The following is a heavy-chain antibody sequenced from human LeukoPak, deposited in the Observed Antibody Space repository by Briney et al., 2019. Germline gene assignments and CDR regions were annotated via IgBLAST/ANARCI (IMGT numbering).Heavy chain of an antibody. Sequence: GGSLRLSCAASGFTFSSYAMSWVRQAPGKGLEWVSGVVAGGDTTSYADSVMGRFTISRDNSKDTLYLQLNSLRAEDTAVYYCARFPFREYFDFWGQGTVVTVSS. CDR3: ARFPFREYFDF. D-gene: IGHD3-3*01. V-gene: IGHV3-23*01. CDR2: VVAGGDTT. J-gene: IGHJ4*02. CDR1: GFTFSSYA.